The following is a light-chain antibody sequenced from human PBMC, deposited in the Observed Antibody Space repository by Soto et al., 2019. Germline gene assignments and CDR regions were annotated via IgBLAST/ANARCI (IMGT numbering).Light chain of an antibody. CDR2: DVS. J-gene: IGLJ1*01. V-gene: IGLV2-14*01. CDR3: SSYTSSSTYV. Sequence: SVLTQPASVYGSPGQSITISCTGTSSDVGGYNYVSWYQQHPGKAPKLMIYDVSNRPSGVSNRFSGSKSGNTASLTISGLQAEDEADYYCSSYTSSSTYVFGTG. CDR1: SSDVGGYNY.